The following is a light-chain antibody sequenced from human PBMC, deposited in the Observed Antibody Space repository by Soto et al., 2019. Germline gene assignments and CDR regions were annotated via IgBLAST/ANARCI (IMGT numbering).Light chain of an antibody. CDR2: DVS. CDR1: SSDVGGYNF. CDR3: SSYTSSYTYV. Sequence: QCALAQPASVSGSPGQSVTISCAGTSSDVGGYNFVSWYQQHPGKAPQLMIYDVSSRPSGVSNRFSGSKSGNTASLTIPGLQAEDEADYYCSSYTSSYTYVFGTGTKVTVL. J-gene: IGLJ1*01. V-gene: IGLV2-14*03.